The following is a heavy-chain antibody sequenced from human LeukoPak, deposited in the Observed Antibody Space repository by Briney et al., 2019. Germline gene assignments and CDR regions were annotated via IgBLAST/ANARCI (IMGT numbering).Heavy chain of an antibody. CDR3: ARESWAGFDY. Sequence: EGSLRLSCAVSGFIFSNYRMQWVRPAPGKGLVWVSHINNDGSSRNYAESVKGRFTISRDNAKNTLYLQMNSLRAEDTAVYYCARESWAGFDYWGQGTLVTVSS. J-gene: IGHJ4*02. D-gene: IGHD3/OR15-3a*01. CDR1: GFIFSNYR. V-gene: IGHV3-74*01. CDR2: INNDGSSR.